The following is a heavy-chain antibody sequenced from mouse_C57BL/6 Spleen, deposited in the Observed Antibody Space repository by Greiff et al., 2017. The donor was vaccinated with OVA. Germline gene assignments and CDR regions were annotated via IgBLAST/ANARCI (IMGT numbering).Heavy chain of an antibody. CDR2: IWSGGST. CDR3: ASPWDGGAMDY. J-gene: IGHJ4*01. CDR1: GFSLTSYG. V-gene: IGHV2-2*01. D-gene: IGHD4-1*01. Sequence: VKVVESGPGLVQPSQSLSITCTVSGFSLTSYGVHWVRQSPGKGLEWLGVIWSGGSTDYNAAFISRLSISKDNSKSQVFFKMNSLQADDTAIYYCASPWDGGAMDYWGQGTSVTVSS.